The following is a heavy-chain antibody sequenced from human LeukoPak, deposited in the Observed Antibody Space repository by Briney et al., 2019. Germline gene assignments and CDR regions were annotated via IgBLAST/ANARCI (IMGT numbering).Heavy chain of an antibody. D-gene: IGHD6-13*01. CDR1: GFTFSSYA. J-gene: IGHJ6*02. CDR2: ISGSGGST. V-gene: IGHV3-23*01. CDR3: AKTGIAAAPYYYGMDV. Sequence: GGSLRLSCAASGFTFSSYAMSWVRQAPGKGLEWVSAISGSGGSTYCADSVKGRFTISRDNYKTPLYMEMNSLRAEEPAVYYCAKTGIAAAPYYYGMDVWGQGTTVTVSS.